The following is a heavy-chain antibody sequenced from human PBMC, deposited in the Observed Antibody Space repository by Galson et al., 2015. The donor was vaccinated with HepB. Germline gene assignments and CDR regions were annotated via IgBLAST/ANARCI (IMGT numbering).Heavy chain of an antibody. Sequence: SLRLSCAASGFTSSSYEMNWVRQAPGRGLEWVSYISTSGSTIYYTDSVRGRFTVSRDNAKNSVYLQMNSLRAEDTAIYYCARDPKDTTGPVFDYWGQGTLVTVSS. D-gene: IGHD4-17*01. V-gene: IGHV3-48*03. CDR2: ISTSGSTI. CDR1: GFTSSSYE. CDR3: ARDPKDTTGPVFDY. J-gene: IGHJ4*02.